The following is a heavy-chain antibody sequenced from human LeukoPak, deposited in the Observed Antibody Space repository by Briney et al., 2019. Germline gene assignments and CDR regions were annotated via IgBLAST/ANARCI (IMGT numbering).Heavy chain of an antibody. J-gene: IGHJ4*02. CDR3: ARDMHSSYEY. CDR2: IKQDGGEK. D-gene: IGHD2-2*01. Sequence: GGSLRLSCAASGFTFSAYWMGWLRQAPGRGLEWVASIKQDGGEKYYVDSVMGRFTISKDNAKNSLYLQMNSLRVEDTAVYYCARDMHSSYEYWGQGTLVSVSS. V-gene: IGHV3-7*05. CDR1: GFTFSAYW.